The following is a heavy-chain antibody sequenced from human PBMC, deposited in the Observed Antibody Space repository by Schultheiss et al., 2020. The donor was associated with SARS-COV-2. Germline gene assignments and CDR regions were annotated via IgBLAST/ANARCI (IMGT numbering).Heavy chain of an antibody. J-gene: IGHJ3*02. CDR3: ARDLHLAAFGI. V-gene: IGHV4-38-2*02. Sequence: SETLSLTCTVSGYSISSGYYWGWIRQPPGKGLEWIGSIYHSGSTYYNPSLKSRVTISVDTSKNQFSLKLSSVTAADTAVYYCARDLHLAAFGIWGQGTMVTVSS. CDR2: IYHSGST. CDR1: GYSISSGYY.